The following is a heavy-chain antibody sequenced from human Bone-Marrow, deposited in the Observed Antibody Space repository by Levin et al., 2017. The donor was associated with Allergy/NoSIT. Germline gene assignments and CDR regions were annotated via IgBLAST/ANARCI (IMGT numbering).Heavy chain of an antibody. D-gene: IGHD2-21*02. J-gene: IGHJ4*02. CDR3: AFSLGDSLYYFDY. Sequence: ASVKVSCKASGGTFSTYAISWVRQAPGQGLEWMGGIIPLFGIANYAQKFRGRVTITADESTSTAYMELSSLRSEDTAVYYCAFSLGDSLYYFDYWGQGTLVTVSS. CDR2: IIPLFGIA. CDR1: GGTFSTYA. V-gene: IGHV1-69*13.